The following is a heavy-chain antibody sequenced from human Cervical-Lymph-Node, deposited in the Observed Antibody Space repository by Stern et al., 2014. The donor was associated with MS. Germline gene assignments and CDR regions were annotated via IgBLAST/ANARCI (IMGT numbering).Heavy chain of an antibody. D-gene: IGHD6-13*01. CDR3: ARSSSPSPYYYYGMDV. Sequence: VQLVESGGGVVQPGRSLRLSCAASGFTFSSYGMHWVRQAPGQGLEWVAVIWDGGSNKYYADSVKGRFPISRDNSKNTLYLQMNSLRAEDTAVYYCARSSSPSPYYYYGMDVWGQGTTVTVSS. J-gene: IGHJ6*02. V-gene: IGHV3-33*01. CDR2: IWDGGSNK. CDR1: GFTFSSYG.